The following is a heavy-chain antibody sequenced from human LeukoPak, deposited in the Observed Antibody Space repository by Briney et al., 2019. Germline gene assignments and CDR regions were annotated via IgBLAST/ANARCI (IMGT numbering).Heavy chain of an antibody. D-gene: IGHD3-22*01. J-gene: IGHJ4*02. CDR1: GFTFSSYD. CDR2: IGTAGDT. V-gene: IGHV3-13*01. Sequence: AGGSLRLSCAASGFTFSSYDMHWVPQATGKGLEWVSDIGTAGDTNLRRSVKGRFTISRENAKNSSYLQMNSLRAGDTAVYYCARASSRYDSSGYYSDWGQGTLVTVSS. CDR3: ARASSRYDSSGYYSD.